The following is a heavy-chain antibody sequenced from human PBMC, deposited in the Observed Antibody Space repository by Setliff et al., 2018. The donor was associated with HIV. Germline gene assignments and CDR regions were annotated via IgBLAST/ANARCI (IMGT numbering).Heavy chain of an antibody. D-gene: IGHD1-26*01. Sequence: ASVKVSCKASGGTFSSYAISWVRQAPGQGLDWMGGIIPVFGTTNYAQKFQGRVTITADESTSTAYMELSSLRSEDTAVYYCARGGSYWGYWGQGTLVTVSS. CDR2: IIPVFGTT. CDR3: ARGGSYWGY. J-gene: IGHJ4*02. CDR1: GGTFSSYA. V-gene: IGHV1-69*13.